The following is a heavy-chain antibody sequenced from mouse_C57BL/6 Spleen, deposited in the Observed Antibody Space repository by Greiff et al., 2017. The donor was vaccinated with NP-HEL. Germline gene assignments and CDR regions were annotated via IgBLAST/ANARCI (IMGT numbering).Heavy chain of an antibody. CDR3: ARVVSKAMDY. V-gene: IGHV1-63*01. CDR2: IYPGGGYT. J-gene: IGHJ4*01. Sequence: VQLQQSGAELVRPGTSVKMSCKASGYTFTNYWIGWAKQRPGHGLEWIGDIYPGGGYTNYNEKFKGKATLTADKSSSTAYMQFSSLTSEDSAIYYCARVVSKAMDYWGQGTSVTVSS. D-gene: IGHD6-2*01. CDR1: GYTFTNYW.